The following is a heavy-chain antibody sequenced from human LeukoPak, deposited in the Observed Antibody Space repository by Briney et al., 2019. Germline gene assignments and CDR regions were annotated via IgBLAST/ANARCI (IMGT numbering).Heavy chain of an antibody. CDR3: ARGEGSGWPLSRY. CDR2: ISRSGSTI. D-gene: IGHD6-25*01. Sequence: GGSLRLSCAASGFTVSSYEMNWVRQAPGKGLEWVSYISRSGSTIKYADSVKGRFTISRDNAKNSLYLQMNSLGAEDTAVYYCARGEGSGWPLSRYWGQGTLVTVSS. V-gene: IGHV3-48*03. CDR1: GFTVSSYE. J-gene: IGHJ4*02.